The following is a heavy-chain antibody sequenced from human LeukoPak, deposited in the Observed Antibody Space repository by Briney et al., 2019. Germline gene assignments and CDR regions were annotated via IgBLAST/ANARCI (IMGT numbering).Heavy chain of an antibody. D-gene: IGHD2-21*02. CDR3: ARMDRDGGDSIGFDS. CDR2: INPNIGDA. V-gene: IGHV1-2*02. J-gene: IGHJ5*01. CDR1: GYTYTGFF. Sequence: ASVKVSCKASGYTYTGFFMRWVRQAPGQGLEWMGWINPNIGDAYYAQKFQGRVTMTRDRSINTAYMELSRLTSDDTAVYYCARMDRDGGDSIGFDSWGQGTLVTVSS.